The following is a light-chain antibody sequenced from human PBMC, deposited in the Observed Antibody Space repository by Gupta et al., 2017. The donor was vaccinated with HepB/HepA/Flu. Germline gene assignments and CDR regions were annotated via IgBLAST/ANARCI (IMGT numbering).Light chain of an antibody. CDR1: QSVLYSSNNKNY. Sequence: DIVMTQSPDSLPVSLGERATINCKSSQSVLYSSNNKNYLAWYQQKPGQPPKLLIYWASTRESGVPDRFSGSGSGTDFTRTISSLQAEDVAVYYCQQYYSTPPTFGQGTKVEIK. CDR3: QQYYSTPPT. J-gene: IGKJ1*01. V-gene: IGKV4-1*01. CDR2: WAS.